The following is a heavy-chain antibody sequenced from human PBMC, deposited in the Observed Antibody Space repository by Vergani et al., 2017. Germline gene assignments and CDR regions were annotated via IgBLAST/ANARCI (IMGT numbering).Heavy chain of an antibody. CDR3: ARDGLAVAGYYYGMDV. CDR1: GFTVSSNY. J-gene: IGHJ6*02. V-gene: IGHV3-66*02. CDR2: IYSGGST. Sequence: EVQLVESGGGLVQPGGSLRLSCAASGFTVSSNYMSWVRQAPGKGVEWVSVIYSGGSTYYADSVKGRFTISRDNSKNTLYLQMNSLRAEDTAVYYCARDGLAVAGYYYGMDVWGQGTTVTVSS. D-gene: IGHD6-19*01.